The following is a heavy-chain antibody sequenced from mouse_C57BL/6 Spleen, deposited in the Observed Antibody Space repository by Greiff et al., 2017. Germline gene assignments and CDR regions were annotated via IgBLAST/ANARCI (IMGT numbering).Heavy chain of an antibody. CDR3: ASGRDYYSFAY. CDR1: GYTFTDYN. V-gene: IGHV1-22*01. CDR2: INPNNGGT. Sequence: VQLQQSGPELVKPGASVKMSCKASGYTFTDYNMHWVKQSHGKSLDWIGYINPNNGGTSYNQKFKGKATLTVNKSSSTAYMELRSLTSEDSAVYYCASGRDYYSFAYWGQGPLVTVSA. J-gene: IGHJ3*01. D-gene: IGHD2-4*01.